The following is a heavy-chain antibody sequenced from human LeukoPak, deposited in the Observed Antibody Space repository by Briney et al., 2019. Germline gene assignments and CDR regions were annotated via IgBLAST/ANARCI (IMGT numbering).Heavy chain of an antibody. CDR3: ARAYYYDSSGYYGHFDY. Sequence: ASVKVSCKASARTFSSYAISWVRQAPGQGLEWMGRIIPILGIANYAQKFQGRVTITADKSTSTAYMGLSSLRSEDTAVYYCARAYYYDSSGYYGHFDYWGQGTLVTVSS. CDR2: IIPILGIA. D-gene: IGHD3-22*01. V-gene: IGHV1-69*04. J-gene: IGHJ4*02. CDR1: ARTFSSYA.